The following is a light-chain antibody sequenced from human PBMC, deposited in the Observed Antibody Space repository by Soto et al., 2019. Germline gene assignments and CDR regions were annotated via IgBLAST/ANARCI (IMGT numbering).Light chain of an antibody. CDR3: QQYNTWPLT. V-gene: IGKV3-15*01. Sequence: EIEMTQSPSTLSVSPGERPTLSCRASQSVSSRLAWYQQKPGQAPRLLIYNASTRATGIPARFSGSGSGTEFTLTISSLQPEDFAIYYCQQYNTWPLTFGPGTKLDIK. CDR1: QSVSSR. J-gene: IGKJ3*01. CDR2: NAS.